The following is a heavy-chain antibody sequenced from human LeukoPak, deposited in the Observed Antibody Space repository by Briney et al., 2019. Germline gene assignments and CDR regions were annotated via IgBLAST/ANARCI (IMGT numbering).Heavy chain of an antibody. CDR3: ARWYGDPGWFDP. CDR2: IYYSGST. V-gene: IGHV4-59*11. Sequence: SETLSLTCTVSGGSISSHCWSWIRQPPGKGLEWIGYIYYSGSTNYNPSLKSRVTISVDTSKNQFSLKLSSVTAADTAVYYCARWYGDPGWFDPWGQGTLVTVSS. J-gene: IGHJ5*02. D-gene: IGHD4-17*01. CDR1: GGSISSHC.